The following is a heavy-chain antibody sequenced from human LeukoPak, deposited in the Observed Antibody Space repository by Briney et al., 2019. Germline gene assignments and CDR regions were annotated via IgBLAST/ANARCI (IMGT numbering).Heavy chain of an antibody. Sequence: GGSLRLSCAASGFAFSSYAMNWVRQAPGKGLEWVSSISVSGGRTYYADSVKGRFTISRGNSKNTLYLQMNSLRAEDTAVYYCAKVTYGSGTYGAFDYWGQGTLVTVSS. CDR2: ISVSGGRT. CDR1: GFAFSSYA. J-gene: IGHJ4*02. V-gene: IGHV3-23*01. D-gene: IGHD3-10*01. CDR3: AKVTYGSGTYGAFDY.